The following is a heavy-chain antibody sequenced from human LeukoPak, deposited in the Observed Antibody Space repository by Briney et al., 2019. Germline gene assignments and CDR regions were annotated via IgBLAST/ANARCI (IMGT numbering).Heavy chain of an antibody. CDR3: ARAAPYYYDSSGYSAFDS. Sequence: GGSLRLSCAASGFTFSSYAMSWVRQAPGKGLEWVSAISGSGGSTYYADSVKGRLTISRDNAKNSLYLQMNSLRDEDTAVYYCARAAPYYYDSSGYSAFDSWGQGTMVTVSA. CDR2: ISGSGGST. J-gene: IGHJ3*02. V-gene: IGHV3-23*01. D-gene: IGHD3-22*01. CDR1: GFTFSSYA.